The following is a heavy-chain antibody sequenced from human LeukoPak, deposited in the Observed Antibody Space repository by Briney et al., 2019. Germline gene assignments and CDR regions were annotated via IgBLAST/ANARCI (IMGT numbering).Heavy chain of an antibody. CDR2: ISSSSSYI. CDR1: GFTFSSYS. CDR3: ARVVTVATLDY. V-gene: IGHV3-21*01. D-gene: IGHD2-21*02. Sequence: GGTLRLSCAASGFTFSSYSMNWVRQAPGKGLEWVSSISSSSSYIYYADSVKGRFTISRDNAKNSLYLQMNSLRAEDTAVYYCARVVTVATLDYWGQGTLVTVSS. J-gene: IGHJ4*02.